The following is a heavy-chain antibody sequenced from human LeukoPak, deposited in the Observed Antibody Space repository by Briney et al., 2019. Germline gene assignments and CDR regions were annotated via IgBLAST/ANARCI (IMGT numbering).Heavy chain of an antibody. J-gene: IGHJ5*02. CDR2: INPNSGDT. V-gene: IGHV1-2*02. CDR3: ARRSTSSWSWFDP. CDR1: GYTFTGYY. D-gene: IGHD6-6*01. Sequence: GASVKVSCKASGYTFTGYYMHWVRQAPGQGLEWMGWINPNSGDTNYAQMFQGRVTMTRGTSISTAYMELSSLRSDDTAVYYCARRSTSSWSWFDPWGQGTLVTVSS.